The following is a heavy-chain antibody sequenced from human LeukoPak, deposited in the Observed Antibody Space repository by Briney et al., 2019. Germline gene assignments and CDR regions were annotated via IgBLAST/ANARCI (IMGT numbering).Heavy chain of an antibody. J-gene: IGHJ4*02. D-gene: IGHD3-10*01. V-gene: IGHV3-11*01. CDR1: GFTFSNYW. CDR2: ISSSGSTI. CDR3: ARDGRYYGSGSPNDY. Sequence: GGSLRLSCAASGFTFSNYWMHWVRQAPGKGLEWVSYISSSGSTIYYADSVKGRFTISRDNAKNSLYLQMNSLRAEDTAVYYCARDGRYYGSGSPNDYWGQGTLVTVSS.